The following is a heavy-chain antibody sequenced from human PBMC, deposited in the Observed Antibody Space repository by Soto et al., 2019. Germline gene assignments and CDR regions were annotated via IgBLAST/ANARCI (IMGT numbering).Heavy chain of an antibody. V-gene: IGHV3-7*01. CDR2: IKQDGSEK. D-gene: IGHD2-2*01. CDR3: ARTGGYCSSTSCYYYYYYMDV. Sequence: EVQLVESGGGLVQPGGSLRLSCAASGFTFSSYWMSWVRQAPGKGLEWVANIKQDGSEKYYVDSVKGRFTISRDNAKNSLYLQMNSLRAEDTAVYYCARTGGYCSSTSCYYYYYYMDVWGKGTTVTVSS. J-gene: IGHJ6*03. CDR1: GFTFSSYW.